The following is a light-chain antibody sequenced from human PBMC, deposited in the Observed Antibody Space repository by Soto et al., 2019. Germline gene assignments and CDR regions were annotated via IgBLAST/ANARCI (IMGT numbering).Light chain of an antibody. J-gene: IGKJ1*01. CDR3: QQYCNTPRT. CDR1: QSVSSSN. CDR2: GAS. Sequence: EIVLTQSPRTLSLSPGERATLSCRASQSVSSSNLAWYQQKPGQAPRLLIYGASSRATGIPDRFSGSGSGTDFTLTISRLESEDFAVYYCQQYCNTPRTFGQGTKVEIK. V-gene: IGKV3-20*01.